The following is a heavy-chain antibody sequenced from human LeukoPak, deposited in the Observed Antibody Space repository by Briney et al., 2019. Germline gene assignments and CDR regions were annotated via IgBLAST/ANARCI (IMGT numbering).Heavy chain of an antibody. CDR2: INWNGGST. CDR1: GFTFDDYG. Sequence: RTGGSLILSCAASGFTFDDYGMSWVRQAPGKGLEWVSGINWNGGSTGYADSVKGRFTISRDNAKNSLYLQMNSLRAEDTALYYCARAEGYYGSGSYSLGVNWFDPWGQGTLVTVSS. J-gene: IGHJ5*02. CDR3: ARAEGYYGSGSYSLGVNWFDP. D-gene: IGHD3-10*01. V-gene: IGHV3-20*04.